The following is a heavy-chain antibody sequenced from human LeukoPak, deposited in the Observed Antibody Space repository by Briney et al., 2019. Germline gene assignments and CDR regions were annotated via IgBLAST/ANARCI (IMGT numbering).Heavy chain of an antibody. CDR1: GFTFSSYS. Sequence: PGGSLRLSCAASGFTFSSYSMNWVRQAPGKGLEWVSSISSSSSYIYYADSVKGRLTISRDNAKNSLYLQMNSLRAEDTAVYYCARDISSGWYQRSDEFDYWGQGTLVTVSS. CDR2: ISSSSSYI. CDR3: ARDISSGWYQRSDEFDY. J-gene: IGHJ4*02. V-gene: IGHV3-21*01. D-gene: IGHD6-19*01.